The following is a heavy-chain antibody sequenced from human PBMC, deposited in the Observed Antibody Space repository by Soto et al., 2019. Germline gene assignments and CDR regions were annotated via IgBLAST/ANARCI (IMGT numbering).Heavy chain of an antibody. CDR3: ARAGGSSIFGVAMDY. Sequence: GGSLRLSCAASGFTFSSYGMHWVRQAPGKGLEWVAVIWYDGSNKYYADSVKGRFTISRDNSKNTLYLQMNSLRAEDTAVYYCARAGGSSIFGVAMDYWGQGTLVTVSS. CDR1: GFTFSSYG. V-gene: IGHV3-33*01. CDR2: IWYDGSNK. J-gene: IGHJ4*02. D-gene: IGHD3-3*01.